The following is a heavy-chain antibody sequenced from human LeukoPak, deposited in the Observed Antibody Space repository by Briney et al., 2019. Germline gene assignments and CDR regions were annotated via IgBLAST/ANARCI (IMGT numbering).Heavy chain of an antibody. Sequence: GGSLRLSCAASGFTFSGYWMSWVRQAPGKGLEWVANIQQDGSEKYYVDSVKGRFTISRDNAKNSLYLQMNSLRAEDTAVYYCAKSRGVAVPASLDYWGQGTLVTVSS. D-gene: IGHD6-19*01. CDR2: IQQDGSEK. J-gene: IGHJ4*02. CDR1: GFTFSGYW. CDR3: AKSRGVAVPASLDY. V-gene: IGHV3-7*03.